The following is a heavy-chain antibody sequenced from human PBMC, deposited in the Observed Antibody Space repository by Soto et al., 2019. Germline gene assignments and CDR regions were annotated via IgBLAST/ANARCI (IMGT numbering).Heavy chain of an antibody. J-gene: IGHJ6*02. Sequence: QVQLVQSGAEVKKPGASVKVSCKASGYTFTGYYMHWVRQAPGQGLGWMGWINPNSVGTNYAQKFQGWVTMTRDTSISTAYMELSRLRSDDTAVYYCARGGGSSVFSYYYYGMDVWGQGTTVTVSS. D-gene: IGHD6-6*01. CDR2: INPNSVGT. CDR1: GYTFTGYY. CDR3: ARGGGSSVFSYYYYGMDV. V-gene: IGHV1-2*04.